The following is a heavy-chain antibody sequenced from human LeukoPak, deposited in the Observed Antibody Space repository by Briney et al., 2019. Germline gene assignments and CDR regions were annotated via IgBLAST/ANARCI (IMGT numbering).Heavy chain of an antibody. V-gene: IGHV3-21*01. CDR3: ARDDTALSLFHY. CDR1: GYIFGSYN. CDR2: IGSRSTYI. J-gene: IGHJ4*02. D-gene: IGHD5-18*01. Sequence: GGSLRLSCAASGYIFGSYNMHWVRQAPGQGLEWVSSIGSRSTYIYYADSLQGRFTISRDNPDNTLYLQMNSLRAEHTVVYYCARDDTALSLFHYWGQGTLVTVSS.